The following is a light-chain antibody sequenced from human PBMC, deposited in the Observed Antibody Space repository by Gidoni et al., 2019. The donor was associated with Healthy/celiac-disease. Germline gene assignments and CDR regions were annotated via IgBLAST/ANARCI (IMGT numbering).Light chain of an antibody. V-gene: IGKV1-39*01. CDR2: AAS. CDR1: QSISSY. CDR3: QQSYSTPLALT. Sequence: DIQMTQSPASLSASVGDRDTITCRASQSISSYLNWYQQKPGKAPKLLIYAASSLQSGVPSRFSGSGSGTDFTLTISSLQPEDFATYYCQQSYSTPLALTFGGXTKVEIK. J-gene: IGKJ4*01.